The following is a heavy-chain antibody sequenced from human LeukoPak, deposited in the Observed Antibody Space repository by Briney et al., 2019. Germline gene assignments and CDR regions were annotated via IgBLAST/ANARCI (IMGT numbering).Heavy chain of an antibody. J-gene: IGHJ6*02. Sequence: GGSLRLSCAASGFTFSSYAMSWVRQAPGKGLEWVSAISGSGGSTYYTDSVKGRFTISRDNSKNTLYLQMNSLRAEDTAVYYCAKGPGVMVRGVSGPYGMDVWGQGTTVTVSS. CDR3: AKGPGVMVRGVSGPYGMDV. CDR2: ISGSGGST. CDR1: GFTFSSYA. V-gene: IGHV3-23*01. D-gene: IGHD3-10*01.